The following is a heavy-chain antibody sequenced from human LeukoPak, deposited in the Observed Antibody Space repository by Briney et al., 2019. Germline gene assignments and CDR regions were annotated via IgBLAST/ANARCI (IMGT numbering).Heavy chain of an antibody. J-gene: IGHJ4*02. D-gene: IGHD3-10*01. CDR1: GYTFTSYD. CDR2: MNPNSGNT. Sequence: ASVKVSCKASGYTFTSYDINWVRQATGQGLEWMGWMNPNSGNTGYAQKFQGRVTMTRNTSISTAYMELGSLRSEDTAVYYCARSILSRSGTLDYYFDYWGQGTLVTVSS. CDR3: ARSILSRSGTLDYYFDY. V-gene: IGHV1-8*01.